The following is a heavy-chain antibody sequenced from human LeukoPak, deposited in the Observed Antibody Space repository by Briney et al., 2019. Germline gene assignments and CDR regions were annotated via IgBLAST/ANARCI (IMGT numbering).Heavy chain of an antibody. CDR2: IYYSGST. CDR3: ARGYGGNSGNFDY. CDR1: GDSIRSNS. D-gene: IGHD4-23*01. V-gene: IGHV4-4*02. Sequence: SETLSLTCAVSGDSIRSNSWWSWVRQSPGKGLEWIGYIYYSGSTNYNPSLKSRVTISVDTSKNQFSLKLSSVTAADTAVYYCARGYGGNSGNFDYWGQGTLVTVSS. J-gene: IGHJ4*02.